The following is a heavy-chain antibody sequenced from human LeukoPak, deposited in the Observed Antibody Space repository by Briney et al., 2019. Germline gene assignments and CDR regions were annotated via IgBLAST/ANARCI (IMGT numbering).Heavy chain of an antibody. CDR1: GGTFSSYA. J-gene: IGHJ6*02. CDR2: IIHIFGTA. CDR3: ARKTNTAMANYYYGMDV. D-gene: IGHD5-18*01. Sequence: ASVKVSCKASGGTFSSYAISWVRQAPGQGLEWMGGIIHIFGTANYAQKFQGRVTITADESTSTAYMELSCLRSEDTAVYYCARKTNTAMANYYYGMDVWGQGTTVTVSS. V-gene: IGHV1-69*01.